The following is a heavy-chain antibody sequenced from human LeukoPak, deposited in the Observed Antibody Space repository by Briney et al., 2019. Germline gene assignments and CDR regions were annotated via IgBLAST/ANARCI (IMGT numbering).Heavy chain of an antibody. V-gene: IGHV3-23*01. CDR1: AFTFRSYA. CDR2: ISGSGGST. D-gene: IGHD3-3*01. J-gene: IGHJ5*02. CDR3: AKDENFNWSDP. Sequence: GGSLRLSCAASAFTFRSYAMSWVRQAPGKGLEWLSVISGSGGSTYYADSVKGRFTISRDNSKNTLYLQMNSLRAEDTAVYYCAKDENFNWSDPSGQGTLVTVSS.